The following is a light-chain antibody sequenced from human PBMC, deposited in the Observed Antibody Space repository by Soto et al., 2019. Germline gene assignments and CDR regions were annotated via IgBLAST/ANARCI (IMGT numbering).Light chain of an antibody. CDR3: QSYDSSLSALV. V-gene: IGLV1-40*01. CDR2: DNT. CDR1: SSNIGAGYD. J-gene: IGLJ2*01. Sequence: QSVLTQPPSVSGAPGQRVTISCTGSSSNIGAGYDVHWYQQLPGTAPKLFIYDNTNRPSGVPDRFSGSKSGTSASLAITGLQAEDEADYYCQSYDSSLSALVFGGGTQLTVL.